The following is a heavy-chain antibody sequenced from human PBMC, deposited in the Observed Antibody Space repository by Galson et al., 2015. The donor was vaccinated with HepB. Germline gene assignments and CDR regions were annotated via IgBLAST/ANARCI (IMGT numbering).Heavy chain of an antibody. CDR3: ALASGYYDSSGFDY. D-gene: IGHD3-22*01. Sequence: LSLTCTVSGGSISSSSYYWGWIRQPPGKGLEWIGSIYYSGSTYYNPSLKSRVTISVDTSKNQFSLKLSSVTAADTAVYYCALASGYYDSSGFDYWGQGTLVTVSS. CDR1: GGSISSSSYY. J-gene: IGHJ4*02. V-gene: IGHV4-39*01. CDR2: IYYSGST.